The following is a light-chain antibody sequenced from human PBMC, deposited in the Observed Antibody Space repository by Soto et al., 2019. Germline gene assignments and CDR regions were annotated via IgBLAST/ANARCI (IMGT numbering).Light chain of an antibody. CDR2: SDN. Sequence: QSVLTQPPSASGTPGQRVTISCSGSNSNIGRNTVNWYQQFPGAAPNLLIHSDNERPSGVPDRFSGSRSGTSASLAISGLQSEDEADYYCAAWDESTNVPVIGGGTKVTVL. J-gene: IGLJ3*02. CDR3: AAWDESTNVPV. V-gene: IGLV1-44*01. CDR1: NSNIGRNT.